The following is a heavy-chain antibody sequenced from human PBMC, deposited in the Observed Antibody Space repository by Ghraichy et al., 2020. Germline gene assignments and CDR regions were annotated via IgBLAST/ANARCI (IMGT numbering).Heavy chain of an antibody. V-gene: IGHV4-39*07. D-gene: IGHD3-16*01. CDR1: GGSISSSSYY. CDR3: ASHPGEVEY. CDR2: IYYSGST. J-gene: IGHJ4*02. Sequence: SETLSLTCTVSGGSISSSSYYWGWNCQPPGKGLEWIGSIYYSGSTYYNPSHKSRVTTTVDTTKNRYSLKLSSVTAADTTVYYCASHPGEVEYWRQGTLVTGTS.